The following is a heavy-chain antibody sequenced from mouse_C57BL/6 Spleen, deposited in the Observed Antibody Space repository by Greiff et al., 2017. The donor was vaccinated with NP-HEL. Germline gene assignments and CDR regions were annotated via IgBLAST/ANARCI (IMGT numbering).Heavy chain of an antibody. J-gene: IGHJ4*01. D-gene: IGHD2-1*01. V-gene: IGHV1-69*01. CDR3: ARRGTTLMDY. CDR1: GYTFTSYW. Sequence: QVQLQQPGAELVMPGASVKLSCKASGYTFTSYWMHWVKQRPGQGLEWIGEIDPSDSYTNYNQKFKGKSTLTVDKSSSTAYMQLSSLTSEDSAVYYCARRGTTLMDYWGQGTSVTVSS. CDR2: IDPSDSYT.